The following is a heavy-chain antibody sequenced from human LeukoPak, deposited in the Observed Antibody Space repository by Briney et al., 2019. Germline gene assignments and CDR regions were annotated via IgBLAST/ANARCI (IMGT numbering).Heavy chain of an antibody. CDR1: GGSISSSSYY. D-gene: IGHD3-10*01. CDR2: IYYSGST. V-gene: IGHV4-39*01. J-gene: IGHJ5*02. CDR3: ARHHAPSWFGELLYLTRFDP. Sequence: PSETLSLTCTVSGGSISSSSYYWGWIRQPPGKGLEWIGSIYYSGSTYYNPSLKSRVTIPVDTSKNQFSLKLSSVTAADTAVYYCARHHAPSWFGELLYLTRFDPWGQGTLVTVSS.